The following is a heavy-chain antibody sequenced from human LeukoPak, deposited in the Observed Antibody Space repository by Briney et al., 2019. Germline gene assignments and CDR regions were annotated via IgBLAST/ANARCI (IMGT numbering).Heavy chain of an antibody. Sequence: GGSLRLSCAASGFTFSSYSMNWVRQAPGKGLEWVAFIRYDGTNYYLADSVRGRFTISRDNSMDTLYLQMNNVRDEDTAVYYCARVPTAQYYYYYYYMDVWGKGTTVIVAS. CDR3: ARVPTAQYYYYYYYMDV. J-gene: IGHJ6*03. V-gene: IGHV3-30*02. CDR2: IRYDGTNY. CDR1: GFTFSSYS. D-gene: IGHD2-2*01.